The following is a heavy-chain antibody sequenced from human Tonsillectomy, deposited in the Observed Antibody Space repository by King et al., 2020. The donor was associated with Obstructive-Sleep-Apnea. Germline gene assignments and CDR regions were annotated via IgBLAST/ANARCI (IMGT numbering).Heavy chain of an antibody. CDR2: IKNKAEGGTT. Sequence: VQLVESGGGLVRTGGSLRLSCAASGFTFTIAWMSWVRQAPGKGLEWLGRIKNKAEGGTTDYAAPVQGRFTISRDDLKNTLYLQMNNLKIEDQGVYYCISGSSGWLGALDFDYWGQGTLVTVSS. V-gene: IGHV3-15*01. D-gene: IGHD6-19*01. CDR3: ISGSSGWLGALDFDY. CDR1: GFTFTIAW. J-gene: IGHJ4*02.